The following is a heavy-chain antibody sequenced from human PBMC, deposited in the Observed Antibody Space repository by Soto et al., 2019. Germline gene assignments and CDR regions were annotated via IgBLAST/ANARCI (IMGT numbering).Heavy chain of an antibody. J-gene: IGHJ4*02. CDR2: ISSSSAYI. CDR3: ARDTNYYASGSGVDY. Sequence: GGSLRLSCAASGFTFSSYSMTWVRQAPGKGLEWVSSISSSSAYIHYGDSVKGRFTISRDNAKNSLNLQMNSLRAEDTAVYFCARDTNYYASGSGVDYWGQGILVTVSS. CDR1: GFTFSSYS. D-gene: IGHD3-10*01. V-gene: IGHV3-21*01.